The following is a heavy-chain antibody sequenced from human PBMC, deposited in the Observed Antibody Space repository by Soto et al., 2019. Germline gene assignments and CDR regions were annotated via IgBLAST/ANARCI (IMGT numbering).Heavy chain of an antibody. D-gene: IGHD2-2*01. CDR2: ISAYNGNT. V-gene: IGHV1-18*01. CDR1: GYTFTSYA. CDR3: ARDFRVIVVVPAATDFDI. J-gene: IGHJ3*02. Sequence: ASVKVSCKASGYTFTSYAMHWVRQAPGQRLEWMGWISAYNGNTKYAQKLQGRVTMTTDTSTSTAYMELRSLRSDDTAVYYCARDFRVIVVVPAATDFDIWGQGTMVTVSS.